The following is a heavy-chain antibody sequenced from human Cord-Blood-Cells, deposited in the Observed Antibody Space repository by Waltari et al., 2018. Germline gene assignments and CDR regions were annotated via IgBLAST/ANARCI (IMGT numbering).Heavy chain of an antibody. Sequence: QVQLQQWGAGLLKPSETLSLTCAVYGGSFSGYYWSWIRQPPGKGLEWIGEINQSGSTNYNPSLKSRVTISVDTSKNQFSLKLSSVTAADTAVYYCARKRSSSWYGAFDIWGQGTMVTVSS. CDR1: GGSFSGYY. CDR3: ARKRSSSWYGAFDI. J-gene: IGHJ3*02. CDR2: INQSGST. V-gene: IGHV4-34*01. D-gene: IGHD6-13*01.